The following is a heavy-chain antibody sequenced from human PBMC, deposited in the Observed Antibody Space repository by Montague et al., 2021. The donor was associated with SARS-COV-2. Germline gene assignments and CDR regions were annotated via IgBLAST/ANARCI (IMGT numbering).Heavy chain of an antibody. CDR1: GFTFSSYA. J-gene: IGHJ3*02. CDR3: ARPLIWSGYFVDAFDI. Sequence: SLRLSCAASGFTFSSYAMHWVRQAPGKGLERVAVISYDGSNKYYADSVRGRFTISRDNSKNTLYLQMNSLRAEDTVVYYCARPLIWSGYFVDAFDIWGQGTMVTVSS. V-gene: IGHV3-30-3*01. CDR2: ISYDGSNK. D-gene: IGHD3-3*01.